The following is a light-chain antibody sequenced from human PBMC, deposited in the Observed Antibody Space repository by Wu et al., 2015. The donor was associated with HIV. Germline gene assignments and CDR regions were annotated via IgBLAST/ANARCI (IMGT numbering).Light chain of an antibody. J-gene: IGKJ2*01. CDR2: TAS. CDR3: QQTYSTPQT. V-gene: IGKV1-39*01. CDR1: QNINNY. Sequence: DIQMTQSPSSLSASVGDRVTITCRASQNINNYLNWYQQKPGKAPKLLIYTASNLQSGVPSRFSASGSGTDFTLTISSLQPEDFATYYCQQTYSTPQTFGQGPSWRSN.